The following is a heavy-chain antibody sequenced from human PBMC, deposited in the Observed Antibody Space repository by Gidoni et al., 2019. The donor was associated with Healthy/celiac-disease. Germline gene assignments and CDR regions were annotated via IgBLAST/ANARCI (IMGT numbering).Heavy chain of an antibody. Sequence: QVQLQSSGPGLVMLSATLSLTCTVSGYSISRGYYWGWIRQPPGQGLEWIGSIYHSGSTYYNPSLKGRVTISVDTSKNQFSLKLSSGTAADTAVYYWAREVGGYFDYWGQRTLVTVSS. CDR3: AREVGGYFDY. D-gene: IGHD3-10*01. J-gene: IGHJ4*02. CDR2: IYHSGST. CDR1: GYSISRGYY. V-gene: IGHV4-38-2*02.